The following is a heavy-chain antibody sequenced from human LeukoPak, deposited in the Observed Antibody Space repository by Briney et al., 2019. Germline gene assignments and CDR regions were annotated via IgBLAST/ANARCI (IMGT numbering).Heavy chain of an antibody. CDR3: ASSPPRGIVVFDM. Sequence: GGSLRLSCAASGVTFSDHYMEWVRRAPGKGLEWVGRIRNKANSYTTEYAASVKGRFTISRDDSKNSLYLQMNSLKIEDTAVYYCASSPPRGIVVFDMWGQGTMVTVSS. D-gene: IGHD3-16*01. CDR2: IRNKANSYTT. V-gene: IGHV3-72*01. CDR1: GVTFSDHY. J-gene: IGHJ3*02.